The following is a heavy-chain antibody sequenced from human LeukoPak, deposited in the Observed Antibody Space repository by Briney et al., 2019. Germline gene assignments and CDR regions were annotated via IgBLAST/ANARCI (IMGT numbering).Heavy chain of an antibody. CDR3: ARGLFTMIRRAAYYYYYMDV. D-gene: IGHD3-10*01. V-gene: IGHV1-18*01. J-gene: IGHJ6*03. CDR1: GYTFTSYG. CDR2: ISAYNGNT. Sequence: GASVKVSCKASGYTFTSYGISWVRQAPGQGLEWMGWISAYNGNTNYAQKLQGRVTMTTDTSTSTAYMELRSVRCDDTAVYYCARGLFTMIRRAAYYYYYMDVWGTGTTVTICS.